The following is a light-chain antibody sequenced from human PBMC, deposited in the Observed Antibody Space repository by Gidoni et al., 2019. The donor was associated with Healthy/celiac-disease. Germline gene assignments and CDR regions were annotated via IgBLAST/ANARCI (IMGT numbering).Light chain of an antibody. Sequence: QPALTQPASVSGSPGQSITIPCTGTSSDVGSYNLVSWYQQHPGKATKLMIYEGSQHPSGVSNRFSGSKSGNTASRTISGLQAEDEADYYCCSYAGSWVFGGGTKLTVL. CDR1: SSDVGSYNL. CDR2: EGS. CDR3: CSYAGSWV. J-gene: IGLJ3*02. V-gene: IGLV2-23*01.